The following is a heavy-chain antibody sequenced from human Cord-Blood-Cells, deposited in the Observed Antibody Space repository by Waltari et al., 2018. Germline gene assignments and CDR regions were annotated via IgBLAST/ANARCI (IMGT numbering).Heavy chain of an antibody. CDR1: GFTFSSYA. J-gene: IGHJ4*02. CDR2: ISYDGSNK. CDR3: ARDPGDFWSGFDF. Sequence: QVQLVESGGGVVQPGRYLRLSCAASGFTFSSYAMHWVRQAPGKGLEWVAVISYDGSNKYYADAVKCRFTISRENAKNTLYRQMNSLRAEDTAVYYCARDPGDFWSGFDFWCQGTLVTVGS. D-gene: IGHD3-3*01. V-gene: IGHV3-30-3*01.